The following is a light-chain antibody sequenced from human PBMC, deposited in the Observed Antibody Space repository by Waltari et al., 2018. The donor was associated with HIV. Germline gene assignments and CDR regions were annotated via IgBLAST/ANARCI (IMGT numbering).Light chain of an antibody. Sequence: SCVVTQPPSLSLAPGQTATVTCGGRNIGTKSVHWYQHKPGQDPVVVMYDGDDRPSGLPERFSGSNSGNTATLIITRVEAGDEADYYCQVWDDSADHMVFGGGTKLTVL. CDR1: NIGTKS. CDR2: DGD. V-gene: IGLV3-21*02. CDR3: QVWDDSADHMV. J-gene: IGLJ2*01.